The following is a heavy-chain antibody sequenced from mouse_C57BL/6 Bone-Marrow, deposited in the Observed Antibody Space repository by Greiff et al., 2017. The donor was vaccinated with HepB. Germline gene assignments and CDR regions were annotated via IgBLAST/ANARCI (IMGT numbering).Heavy chain of an antibody. CDR1: GFSFNTYA. Sequence: EVQGVESGGGLVQPKGSLKLSCAASGFSFNTYAMNWVRQAPGKGLEWVARIRSKSNNYATYYADSVKDRFTISRDDSESMLYLQMNNLKTEDTAMYYCVSRYYYGSNYAMDYWGQGTSVTVSS. CDR2: IRSKSNNYAT. V-gene: IGHV10-1*01. CDR3: VSRYYYGSNYAMDY. J-gene: IGHJ4*01. D-gene: IGHD1-1*01.